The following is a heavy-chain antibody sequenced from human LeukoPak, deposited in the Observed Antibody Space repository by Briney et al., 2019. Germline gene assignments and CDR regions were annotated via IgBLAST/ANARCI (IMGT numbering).Heavy chain of an antibody. D-gene: IGHD3-3*01. CDR3: ARHPPRPYYDFWSGYYKAYWYFDL. J-gene: IGHJ2*01. V-gene: IGHV4-38-2*01. CDR2: IYHSAST. CDR1: GYSISSGYY. Sequence: SETQSLTCAVSGYSISSGYYWGWIRQPPGKGLEWIGSIYHSASTYYNPSLKSRVTISVDTSKNQFSLKLSFVTAADTAVYYCARHPPRPYYDFWSGYYKAYWYFDLWGRGTLVTVSS.